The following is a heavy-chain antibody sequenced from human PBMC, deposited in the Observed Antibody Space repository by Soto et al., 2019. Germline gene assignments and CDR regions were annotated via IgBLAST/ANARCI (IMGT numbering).Heavy chain of an antibody. V-gene: IGHV1-69*12. CDR2: IITIFGTA. CDR1: GGTFRSCA. D-gene: IGHD1-7*01. Sequence: QVQLMQSGAEVKKPGSSEKVSCEASGGTFRSCAISWVRQAPGQGLEWMGGIITIFGTANYAQKFQGRVTITADESTSTAYMELSGLRSEDTAVYYCARRDWNYYGNVKWFDPWGQGTLVTVSS. J-gene: IGHJ5*02. CDR3: ARRDWNYYGNVKWFDP.